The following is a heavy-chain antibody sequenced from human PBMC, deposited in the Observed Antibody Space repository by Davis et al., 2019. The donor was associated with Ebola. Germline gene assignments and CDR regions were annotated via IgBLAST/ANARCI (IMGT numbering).Heavy chain of an antibody. J-gene: IGHJ6*02. Sequence: GESLKISCTASGFTVSSNHMSWVRQAPGKGLEWVSVIYDQSTAYADAVRGRFIISRDNSKTTLYLQMNSLRAEDTALYYCAKGICSTTRCYETRYYYAMDVWGQGTTVTVSS. CDR3: AKGICSTTRCYETRYYYAMDV. D-gene: IGHD2-2*01. V-gene: IGHV3-53*01. CDR2: IYDQST. CDR1: GFTVSSNH.